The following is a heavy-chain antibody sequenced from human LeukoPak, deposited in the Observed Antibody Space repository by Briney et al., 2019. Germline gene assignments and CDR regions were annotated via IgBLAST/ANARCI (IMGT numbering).Heavy chain of an antibody. CDR2: INPNSGGT. J-gene: IGHJ5*02. V-gene: IGHV1-2*02. CDR1: GSTFTDYY. Sequence: GASVKVSCKASGSTFTDYYMHWVRQAPGQGLEWMGWINPNSGGTNFAQKFQGRVTMTRDTSISTAYMELNRLRSDDTAVYYCAREQVGQPFDPWGQGTLVIVSS. CDR3: AREQVGQPFDP. D-gene: IGHD1-26*01.